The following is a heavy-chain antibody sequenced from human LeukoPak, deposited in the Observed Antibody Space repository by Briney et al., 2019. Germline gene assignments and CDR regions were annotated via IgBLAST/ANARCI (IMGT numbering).Heavy chain of an antibody. D-gene: IGHD2-21*01. CDR1: GGSISSGDYY. J-gene: IGHJ4*02. Sequence: PSETLSLTCTVSGGSISSGDYYWSWIRQPPGKDLEWIGYIYYSGSTYYNPSLKSRVTISVDTSKNQFSLKLSSVTAADTAVYYCATHCGGDCYSWDWDYWGQGTLVTVSS. CDR2: IYYSGST. CDR3: ATHCGGDCYSWDWDY. V-gene: IGHV4-30-4*08.